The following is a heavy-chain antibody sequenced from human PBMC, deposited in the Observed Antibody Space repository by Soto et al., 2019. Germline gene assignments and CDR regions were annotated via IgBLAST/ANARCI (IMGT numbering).Heavy chain of an antibody. CDR2: IYYSGST. Sequence: SETLSITCTVSGGSISSYYWGWIRQPPGKGLEWIGYIYYSGSTNYNPSLKGRVTISVDTSKNQFSLKLSSVTAADTAVYYCSRHYGACFYYCGRGTLVTVSS. CDR3: SRHYGACFYY. V-gene: IGHV4-59*08. D-gene: IGHD3-10*01. J-gene: IGHJ4*02. CDR1: GGSISSYY.